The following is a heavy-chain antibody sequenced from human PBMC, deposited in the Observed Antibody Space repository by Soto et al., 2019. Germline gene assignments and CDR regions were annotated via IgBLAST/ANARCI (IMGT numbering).Heavy chain of an antibody. D-gene: IGHD3-10*01. CDR2: MNPNTGNT. CDR3: ARGRADYNSWLGLDY. J-gene: IGHJ4*02. CDR1: GHTFSSHD. V-gene: IGHV1-8*01. Sequence: QVQLVQSGAEVKKPGASVKVSCKASGHTFSSHDINWVRQATGQGLEWMGWMNPNTGNTGYAQTFQGRVSMTRDTSINTAYMELSSLRSEDTAVYYCARGRADYNSWLGLDYWGQGTLVTVSS.